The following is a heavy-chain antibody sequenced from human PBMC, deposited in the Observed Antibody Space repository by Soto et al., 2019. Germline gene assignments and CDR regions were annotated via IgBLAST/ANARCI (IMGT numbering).Heavy chain of an antibody. J-gene: IGHJ6*02. V-gene: IGHV3-30-3*01. D-gene: IGHD3-3*01. CDR1: GFTFSRYA. Sequence: GGSLRLSCAASGFTFSRYAMHWVRQAPGKGLEWVAVISYDGSNKYYADSVKGRFTISRDNSKNTLYLQMNSLRAEDTAVYYCAREPYDFWSGYRYYYGMDVWGQGTTVTVSS. CDR3: AREPYDFWSGYRYYYGMDV. CDR2: ISYDGSNK.